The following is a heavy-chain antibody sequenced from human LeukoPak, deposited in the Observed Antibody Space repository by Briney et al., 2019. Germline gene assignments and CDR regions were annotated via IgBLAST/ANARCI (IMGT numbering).Heavy chain of an antibody. D-gene: IGHD5-24*01. CDR3: ARVKMAVGHAFDI. CDR1: GFTFSSYA. CDR2: ITSHGGNT. J-gene: IGHJ3*02. V-gene: IGHV3-64*01. Sequence: GGSLRLSCAASGFTFSSYAMHWVRQAPGKGLEYVSAITSHGGNTYYANSVKGRFTISRDNSKNTLYLQLGSLRAEDMAVYFCARVKMAVGHAFDIWGQGTMVTVSS.